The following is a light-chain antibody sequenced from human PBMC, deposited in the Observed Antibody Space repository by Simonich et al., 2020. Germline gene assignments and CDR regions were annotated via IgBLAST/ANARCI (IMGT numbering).Light chain of an antibody. Sequence: QSALTQPASVSGSPGQSITISCTGTSSDVGSYNLVSWYQQHPGKAPKIMIYEGSTRPSGVSNRFSGSKSGNTASRTISGLQAEDEADYYCCSYAGSSTLVFGGGTKLTVL. V-gene: IGLV2-23*01. CDR1: SSDVGSYNL. CDR3: CSYAGSSTLV. J-gene: IGLJ3*02. CDR2: EGS.